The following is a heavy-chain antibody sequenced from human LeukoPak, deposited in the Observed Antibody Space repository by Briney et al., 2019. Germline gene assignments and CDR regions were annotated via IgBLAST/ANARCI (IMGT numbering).Heavy chain of an antibody. CDR1: GFTFSSYW. Sequence: GGSLRLSCAASGFTFSSYWMHRVRQAPGKGLVWVSRINSDGSSTSYADSVKGRFTISRDNAKNTLYLQMNSLRAEDTAVYYCARGGGVLRYFDWPIDYWGQGTLVTVSS. V-gene: IGHV3-74*01. D-gene: IGHD3-9*01. CDR3: ARGGGVLRYFDWPIDY. CDR2: INSDGSST. J-gene: IGHJ4*02.